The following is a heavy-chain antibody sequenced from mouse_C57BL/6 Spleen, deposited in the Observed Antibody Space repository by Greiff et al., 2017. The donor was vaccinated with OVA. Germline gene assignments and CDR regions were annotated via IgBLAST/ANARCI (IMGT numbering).Heavy chain of an antibody. CDR3: ARFLLRRYAMDY. Sequence: QVQLQQPGAELVRPGTSVKLSCKASGYTFTSYWMHWVKQRPGQGLEWIGVIDPSDSYTNYNQQFKGKATLTVDTSSSTAYMQLSSLTSEDSAVYYCARFLLRRYAMDYWGQGTSVTVSS. V-gene: IGHV1-59*01. J-gene: IGHJ4*01. D-gene: IGHD2-12*01. CDR2: IDPSDSYT. CDR1: GYTFTSYW.